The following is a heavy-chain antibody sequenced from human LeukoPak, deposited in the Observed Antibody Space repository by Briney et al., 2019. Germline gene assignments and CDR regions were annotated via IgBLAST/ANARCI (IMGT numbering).Heavy chain of an antibody. D-gene: IGHD3-3*01. CDR3: ARGYADTGFWSGYKGGLDY. CDR1: GFTFDDYG. V-gene: IGHV3-20*04. CDR2: INWNGGST. Sequence: GGSLRHSCAASGFTFDDYGMSWVRQAPGKGLEWVSGINWNGGSTGYADSVKGRFTISRDNAKNSLYLQMNSLRAEDTALYYCARGYADTGFWSGYKGGLDYWGQGTLVTVSS. J-gene: IGHJ4*02.